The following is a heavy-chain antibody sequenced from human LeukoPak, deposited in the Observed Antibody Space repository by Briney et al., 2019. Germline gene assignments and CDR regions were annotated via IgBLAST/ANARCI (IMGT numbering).Heavy chain of an antibody. J-gene: IGHJ4*02. D-gene: IGHD6-13*01. Sequence: GGSLRLSCAASGFTFSNYNMNWVRQGPGKGLEWVSYISSGSTTIYYADSVQGRFTISRDNAKNSLYLQMNSLTDEDTAVYYCARVSYGSSWSDYWGQGTLVTVS. CDR2: ISSGSTTI. V-gene: IGHV3-48*02. CDR1: GFTFSNYN. CDR3: ARVSYGSSWSDY.